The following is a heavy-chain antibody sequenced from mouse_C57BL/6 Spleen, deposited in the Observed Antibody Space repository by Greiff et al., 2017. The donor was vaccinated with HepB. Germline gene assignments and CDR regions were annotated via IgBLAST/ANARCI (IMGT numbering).Heavy chain of an antibody. Sequence: VHVQQSGPELVKPGASVKMSCKASGYTFTDYNMHWVKQSHGKSLEWIGYINPNNGGTSYNQKFKGKATLTVNKSSSTAYMELRSLTSEDSAVYECARGNGSSRGFAYWGQGTLVTVSA. J-gene: IGHJ3*01. CDR2: INPNNGGT. CDR3: ARGNGSSRGFAY. D-gene: IGHD1-1*01. V-gene: IGHV1-22*01. CDR1: GYTFTDYN.